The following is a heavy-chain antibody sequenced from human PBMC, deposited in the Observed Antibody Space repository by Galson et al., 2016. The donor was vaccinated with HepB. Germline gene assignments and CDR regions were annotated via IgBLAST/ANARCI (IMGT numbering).Heavy chain of an antibody. CDR2: IHYTGNT. Sequence: SETLSLTCTVSGGSIITTTNYWGWIRQPPGKGLEWIGTIHYTGNTYYNPSLKSRVTISVDTSKAQFSLKLSSVTAADTAVYYCARAYYDFRSASNYGMDVWGKGTTVIVSS. V-gene: IGHV4-39*01. D-gene: IGHD3-3*01. J-gene: IGHJ6*04. CDR3: ARAYYDFRSASNYGMDV. CDR1: GGSIITTTNY.